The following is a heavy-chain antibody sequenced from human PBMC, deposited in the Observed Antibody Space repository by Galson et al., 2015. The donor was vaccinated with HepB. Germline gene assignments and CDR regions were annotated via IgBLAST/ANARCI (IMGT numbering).Heavy chain of an antibody. Sequence: QSGAEVKKPGESLRISCKGSGYSFSSYWISWVRQMPGKGLEWMGKIDPSDSYTHYSPSFQGHVTISADKSISTAYLQWTSLKASDTAMYYCASGVGAFGGVVPSPYWYFDLWGRGTLVTVSS. CDR2: IDPSDSYT. D-gene: IGHD3-16*01. J-gene: IGHJ2*01. V-gene: IGHV5-10-1*01. CDR3: ASGVGAFGGVVPSPYWYFDL. CDR1: GYSFSSYW.